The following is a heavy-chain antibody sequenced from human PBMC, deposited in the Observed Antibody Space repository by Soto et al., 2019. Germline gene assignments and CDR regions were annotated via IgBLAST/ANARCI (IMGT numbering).Heavy chain of an antibody. CDR2: ISSIGST. D-gene: IGHD4-17*01. CDR3: ARQDHGDYEFFFDY. V-gene: IGHV4-39*01. Sequence: SETLSLTAPVSAPPIISTPKSWGWFGQPPGRGLEWIGTISSIGSTYYNPSLEGRVTISVDTSKNQFSLKVTSVTAADTSLYYCARQDHGDYEFFFDYWGQGTLVTVSS. CDR1: APPIISTPKS. J-gene: IGHJ4*02.